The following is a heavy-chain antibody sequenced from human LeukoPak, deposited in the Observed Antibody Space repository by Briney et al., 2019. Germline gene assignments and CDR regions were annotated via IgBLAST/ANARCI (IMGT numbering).Heavy chain of an antibody. J-gene: IGHJ5*02. V-gene: IGHV1-8*02. Sequence: GESLKISCKGDGYRFANFWIGWVRQMPGKGLEWMGWMNPNSGNTGYAQKFQGRVTMTRNTSISTAYMELSSLRSEDTAVYYCAIGRFLEWLSSNWFDPWGQGTLVTVSS. CDR3: AIGRFLEWLSSNWFDP. D-gene: IGHD3-3*01. CDR2: MNPNSGNT. CDR1: GYRFANFW.